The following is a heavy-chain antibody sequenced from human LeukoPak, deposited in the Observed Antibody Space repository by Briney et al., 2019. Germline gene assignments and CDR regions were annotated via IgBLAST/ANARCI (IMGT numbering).Heavy chain of an antibody. CDR1: GFTFSSYW. CDR3: ATYKNQLRTVYFDY. Sequence: GGCLRLSCAASGFTFSSYWMSWVRQAPGKGLEWVANIKQDGSDKNYVDSVKGRFTISKDNAKNLLSLEMNGLRAEDTAVYYCATYKNQLRTVYFDYWGQGTLVTVSS. CDR2: IKQDGSDK. J-gene: IGHJ4*02. D-gene: IGHD1-1*01. V-gene: IGHV3-7*02.